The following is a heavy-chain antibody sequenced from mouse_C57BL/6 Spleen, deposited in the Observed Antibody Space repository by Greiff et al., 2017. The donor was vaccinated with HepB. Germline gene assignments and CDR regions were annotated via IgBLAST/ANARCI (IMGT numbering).Heavy chain of an antibody. J-gene: IGHJ3*01. CDR2: INPGSGGT. CDR1: GYAFTNYL. Sequence: QVQLKQSGAELVRPGTSVKVSCKASGYAFTNYLIEWVKQRPGQGLEWIGVINPGSGGTNYNEKFKGKATLTADKSSSTAYMQLSSLSSEDSAVYFCARWRDYDRVFAYWGQGTLVTVSA. D-gene: IGHD2-4*01. V-gene: IGHV1-54*01. CDR3: ARWRDYDRVFAY.